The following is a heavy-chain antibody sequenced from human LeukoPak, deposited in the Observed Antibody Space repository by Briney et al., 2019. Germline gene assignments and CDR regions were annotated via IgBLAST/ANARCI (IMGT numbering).Heavy chain of an antibody. J-gene: IGHJ4*02. D-gene: IGHD2-15*01. Sequence: ASVKVSCKVSGYTLTELSMHWVRQAPGKGLEWMGGFDPEDGETIYAQKFQGRVTITADESTSTAYMELSSLRSEDTAVYYCARLGYCSGGSCPDYWGQGTLVTVSS. CDR1: GYTLTELS. CDR3: ARLGYCSGGSCPDY. CDR2: FDPEDGET. V-gene: IGHV1-24*01.